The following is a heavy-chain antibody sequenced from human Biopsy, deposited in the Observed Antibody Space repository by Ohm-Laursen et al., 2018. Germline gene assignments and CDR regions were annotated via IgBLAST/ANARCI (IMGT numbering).Heavy chain of an antibody. CDR3: AKAGRGYIDY. V-gene: IGHV3-74*01. CDR2: FNSDGTDT. CDR1: GFTFSSSC. J-gene: IGHJ4*02. D-gene: IGHD5-18*01. Sequence: SLRLSCAASGFTFSSSCMHWVRQAPGKGLEWVSRFNSDGTDTTYADSAKGRFTISRDNAKNTLYLQMNSLRVEDTAVYYCAKAGRGYIDYWGQGTLVIVSS.